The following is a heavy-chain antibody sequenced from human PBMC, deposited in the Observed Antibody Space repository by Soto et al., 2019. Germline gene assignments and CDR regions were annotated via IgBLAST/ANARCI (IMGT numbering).Heavy chain of an antibody. CDR2: IYPGDSDT. V-gene: IGHV5-51*01. D-gene: IGHD3-10*01. J-gene: IGHJ4*01. Sequence: GESLKISCKGSGYSFTTYWIAWVRQMPGKGLEWVGIIYPGDSDTRYSPSFEGHVTISVDKSISTAFLQWNSLKASDNAIYYCARHSTSAPKDYWGKGTLVTVS. CDR3: ARHSTSAPKDY. CDR1: GYSFTTYW.